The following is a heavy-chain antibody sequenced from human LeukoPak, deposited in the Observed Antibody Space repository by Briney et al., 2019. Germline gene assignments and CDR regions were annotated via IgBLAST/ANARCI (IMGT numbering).Heavy chain of an antibody. Sequence: ASVKVSCKASGYTLTGYYMHWVRQAPGQGLEWMGWINPNSGGTNYAQKFQGRVTMTRDTSISTAYMELSRLRSDDTAVYYCATTQSRLKTYFDYWGQGTLVTVSS. CDR2: INPNSGGT. CDR3: ATTQSRLKTYFDY. D-gene: IGHD6-13*01. J-gene: IGHJ4*02. V-gene: IGHV1-2*02. CDR1: GYTLTGYY.